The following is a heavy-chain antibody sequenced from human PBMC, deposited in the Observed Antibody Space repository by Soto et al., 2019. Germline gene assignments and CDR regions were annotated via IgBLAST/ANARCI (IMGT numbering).Heavy chain of an antibody. D-gene: IGHD3-16*02. V-gene: IGHV5-51*01. Sequence: GESLKISCKGSGYSFTSYWIGWVRQMPGKGLEWMGIIYPGDSDTRYSPSFQGQVTISADKSISTAYLQWSSLKASDTAMYYCPRQGYDYVWGSYLPFDYWGQGTLVTVSS. CDR3: PRQGYDYVWGSYLPFDY. CDR1: GYSFTSYW. CDR2: IYPGDSDT. J-gene: IGHJ4*02.